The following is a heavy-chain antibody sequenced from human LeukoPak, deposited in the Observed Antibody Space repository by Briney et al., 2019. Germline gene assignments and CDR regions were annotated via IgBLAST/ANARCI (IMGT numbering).Heavy chain of an antibody. CDR3: ASSVSWYGYYYYCGMDV. V-gene: IGHV3-23*01. CDR2: ISRIIGRT. CDR1: RFTLTRYA. J-gene: IGHJ6*01. Sequence: PGGSLRLSSAAPRFTLTRYALSCVRPAPEKRLERVSAISRIIGRTYYTHSAKGRFTLSRDTSKNTLYLQMNSLRAEDTAVYYGASSVSWYGYYYYCGMDVWGQGGTVTVSS. D-gene: IGHD6-13*01.